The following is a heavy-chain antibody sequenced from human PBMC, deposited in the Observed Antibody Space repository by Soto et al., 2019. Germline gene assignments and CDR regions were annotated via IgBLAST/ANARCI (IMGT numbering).Heavy chain of an antibody. D-gene: IGHD4-17*01. CDR2: IYYSGST. CDR3: ARDLGTRANYGDGAIYYGMEV. J-gene: IGHJ6*02. V-gene: IGHV4-30-4*01. Sequence: SETLSLTCTVSGGSIRSGDYYWSWIRKPPGKGLEWIGYIYYSGSTYYNPSLKSRVTISVDTSKNQFSLKLSSVTAADTAVYYCARDLGTRANYGDGAIYYGMEVWGQGTTVTVSS. CDR1: GGSIRSGDYY.